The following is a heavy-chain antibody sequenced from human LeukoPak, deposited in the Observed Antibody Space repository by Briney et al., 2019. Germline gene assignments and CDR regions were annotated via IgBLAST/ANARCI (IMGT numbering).Heavy chain of an antibody. CDR2: MNPNSGNT. V-gene: IGHV1-8*01. Sequence: ASVKVSCKASGYTFTSYDINWVRQATGQGLEWMGWMNPNSGNTGYAQKFQGRVTMTRNTSISTAYMELSSLRSEDTAVYYCARGRPYYYGSGSVGFDPWGQGTLVTVSS. D-gene: IGHD3-10*01. CDR3: ARGRPYYYGSGSVGFDP. J-gene: IGHJ5*02. CDR1: GYTFTSYD.